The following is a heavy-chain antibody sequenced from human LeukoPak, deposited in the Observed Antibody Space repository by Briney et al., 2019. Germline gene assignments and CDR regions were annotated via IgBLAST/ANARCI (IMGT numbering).Heavy chain of an antibody. V-gene: IGHV3-23*01. CDR1: GFTFSSYA. CDR3: AREGYCSSTSCYTGAFDI. CDR2: ISGSGGST. D-gene: IGHD2-2*02. J-gene: IGHJ3*02. Sequence: GGSLRLSCAVSGFTFSSYAMSWVRQAPGKGLEWVSAISGSGGSTNYADSVKGRFTISRDNSKNTLYLQMNSLRAEDTAVYYCAREGYCSSTSCYTGAFDIWGQGTMVTVSS.